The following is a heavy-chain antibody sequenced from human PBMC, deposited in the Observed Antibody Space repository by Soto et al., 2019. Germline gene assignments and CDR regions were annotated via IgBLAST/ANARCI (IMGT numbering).Heavy chain of an antibody. V-gene: IGHV3-23*01. CDR3: AKDRVSSSWYYGMDV. D-gene: IGHD6-6*01. CDR1: GFTFSSYA. Sequence: EVQLLESGGGLVQPGGSLRLSCAASGFTFSSYAMSWVRQAPGKGLEWVSAISGSGGSTYYADSVKGRFTISRDNSKNTRYLQMNSLRAEDTAVYYCAKDRVSSSWYYGMDVWGQGATVTVSS. J-gene: IGHJ6*02. CDR2: ISGSGGST.